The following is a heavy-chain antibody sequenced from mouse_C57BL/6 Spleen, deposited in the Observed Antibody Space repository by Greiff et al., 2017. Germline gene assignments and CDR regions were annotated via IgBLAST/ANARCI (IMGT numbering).Heavy chain of an antibody. J-gene: IGHJ2*01. D-gene: IGHD1-1*01. V-gene: IGHV1-59*01. Sequence: VQLQQPGAELVRPGTSVKLSCKASGYTFTSYWMHWVKQRPGQGLEWIGVIDPSDSYTNYNQKFKGKATLTVDTSSSTAYMQLSSLTSEDSAVYYCAGEEGRYYGNSFLDYWGQGTTLTVSS. CDR2: IDPSDSYT. CDR1: GYTFTSYW. CDR3: AGEEGRYYGNSFLDY.